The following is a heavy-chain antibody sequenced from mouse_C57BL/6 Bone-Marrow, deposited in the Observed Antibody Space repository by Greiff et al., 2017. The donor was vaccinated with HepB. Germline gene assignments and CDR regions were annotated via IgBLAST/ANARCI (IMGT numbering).Heavy chain of an antibody. CDR2: ISSGGSYT. D-gene: IGHD1-1*01. CDR1: GFTFSSYG. J-gene: IGHJ2*01. Sequence: EVQGVESGGDLVKPGGSLKLSCAASGFTFSSYGMSWVRQTPDKRLEWVATISSGGSYTYYPDSVKGRFTISRDNAKNTLYLQMSSRKSEDTAMYYCARALYYGSSPDYWGQGTTLTVSS. V-gene: IGHV5-6*01. CDR3: ARALYYGSSPDY.